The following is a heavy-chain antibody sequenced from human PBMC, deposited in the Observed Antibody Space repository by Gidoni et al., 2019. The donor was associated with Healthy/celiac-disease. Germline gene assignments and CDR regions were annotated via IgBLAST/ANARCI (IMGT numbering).Heavy chain of an antibody. V-gene: IGHV4-59*01. Sequence: QVQLQESGPGLVKPSETLALTCTVSGGSISSYYWSWVRQPPGKGLEWIGYIYYSGSTNYNPSLKSRVTISVDTSKNQFSLKLSSVTAADTAVYYCARMEGSGAEYFQHWGQGTLVTVSS. D-gene: IGHD6-25*01. J-gene: IGHJ1*01. CDR1: GGSISSYY. CDR2: IYYSGST. CDR3: ARMEGSGAEYFQH.